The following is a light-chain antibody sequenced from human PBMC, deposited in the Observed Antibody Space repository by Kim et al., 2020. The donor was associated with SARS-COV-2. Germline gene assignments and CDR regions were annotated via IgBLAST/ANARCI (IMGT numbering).Light chain of an antibody. CDR1: SANIGSNY. Sequence: QRVNISWSGSSANIGSNYVYWYQQLPGTAPKLLIYRNNQRPSGVPDRFSGSKSGTSASLAISGLRSEDEADYYCAAWDDSLSGYVVFGGGTQLTVL. J-gene: IGLJ2*01. V-gene: IGLV1-47*01. CDR2: RNN. CDR3: AAWDDSLSGYVV.